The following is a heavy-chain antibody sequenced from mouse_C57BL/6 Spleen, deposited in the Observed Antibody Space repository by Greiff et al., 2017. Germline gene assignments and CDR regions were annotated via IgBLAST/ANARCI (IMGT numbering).Heavy chain of an antibody. Sequence: EVKLQESGGGLVKPGGSLKLSCAASGFTFSSYAMSWVRQTPEKRLEWVATISDGGSYTYYPDNVKGRFTISRDNAKNNLYLQMSHLKSEDTAMYYCARDGTTVVPFDYWGQGTTLTVSS. D-gene: IGHD1-1*01. J-gene: IGHJ2*01. CDR2: ISDGGSYT. V-gene: IGHV5-4*01. CDR1: GFTFSSYA. CDR3: ARDGTTVVPFDY.